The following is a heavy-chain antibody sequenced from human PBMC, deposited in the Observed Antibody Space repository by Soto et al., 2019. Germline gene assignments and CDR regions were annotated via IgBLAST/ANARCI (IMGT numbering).Heavy chain of an antibody. D-gene: IGHD3-3*01. Sequence: ASVPLSCTASGCTFTSYGISWVRQHAGQGLEWMGWIIAYNGNTTYAQKLQCRVTMTTDTSTSTAYMELMSLRTDDTDVYYCARAIYYGALGGSNSWFGPWGQGTLVTVSS. CDR2: IIAYNGNT. V-gene: IGHV1-18*01. CDR1: GCTFTSYG. J-gene: IGHJ5*02. CDR3: ARAIYYGALGGSNSWFGP.